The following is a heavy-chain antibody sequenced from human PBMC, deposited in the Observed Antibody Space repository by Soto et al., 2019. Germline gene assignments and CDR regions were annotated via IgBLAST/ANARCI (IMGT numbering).Heavy chain of an antibody. CDR3: AKDRENGSGSYYDY. CDR1: GFTFSSYA. CDR2: ISGSGGSK. V-gene: IGHV3-23*01. Sequence: GGSLRLSCAASGFTFSSYAMSWVRQAPGKGLEWVSAISGSGGSKYYADSVKGRFTISRDNSKNTLYLQMNSLRAEDTAVYYCAKDRENGSGSYYDYWGQGTLVTVSS. D-gene: IGHD3-10*01. J-gene: IGHJ4*02.